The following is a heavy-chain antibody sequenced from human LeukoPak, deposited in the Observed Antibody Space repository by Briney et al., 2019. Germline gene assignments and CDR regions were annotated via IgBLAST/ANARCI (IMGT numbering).Heavy chain of an antibody. CDR1: GFTFSSYW. CDR2: INTGGSEI. Sequence: GGSLRLSCAASGFTFSSYWMHWVRQAPGGGLVWVSRINTGGSEINYADSVKGRFTISRDNAKNTLFLQMNSLRAEDTALYYCAKDSSSGWYSYYFDYWGQGTLVTVSS. D-gene: IGHD6-19*01. V-gene: IGHV3-74*01. CDR3: AKDSSSGWYSYYFDY. J-gene: IGHJ4*02.